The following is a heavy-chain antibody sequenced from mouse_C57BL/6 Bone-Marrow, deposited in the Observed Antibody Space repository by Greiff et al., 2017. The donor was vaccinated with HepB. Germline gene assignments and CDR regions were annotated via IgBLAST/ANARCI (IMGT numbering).Heavy chain of an antibody. CDR3: ARVNWPLAWFAY. J-gene: IGHJ3*01. D-gene: IGHD4-1*01. V-gene: IGHV3-6*01. CDR1: GYSITSGYY. CDR2: ISYDGSN. Sequence: DVQLQESGPGLVKPSQSLSLTCSVTGYSITSGYYWNWIRQFPGNKLEWMGYISYDGSNNYNPSLKNRISITRDTSKNQFFLKLNSVTTEDTATYYCARVNWPLAWFAYWGQGTLVTVSA.